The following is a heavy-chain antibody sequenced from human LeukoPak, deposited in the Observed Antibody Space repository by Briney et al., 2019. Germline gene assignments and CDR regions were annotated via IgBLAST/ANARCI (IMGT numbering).Heavy chain of an antibody. CDR3: ASAYCSSTSCSFDY. CDR1: GGSISSGSYY. V-gene: IGHV4-61*02. CDR2: IYTSGST. D-gene: IGHD2-2*01. Sequence: SQTLSLTCTVSGGSISSGSYYWSWIRQPAGKGLEWIGRIYTSGSTNYNPSLKRRVTISVDTSKNQFSLKLSSVTAADTAVYYCASAYCSSTSCSFDYWGQGTLVTVSS. J-gene: IGHJ4*02.